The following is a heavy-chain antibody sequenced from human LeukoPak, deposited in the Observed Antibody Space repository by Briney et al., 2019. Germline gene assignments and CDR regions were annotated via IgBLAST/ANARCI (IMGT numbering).Heavy chain of an antibody. CDR3: AKESGALGAPLYDY. CDR2: ISDNGGGT. CDR1: GFIFRNYA. Sequence: GGSLRLSCVASGFIFRNYAMSWVRQAPGEGLEWVSGISDNGGGTYYADSVKGRFTISRDNSKNMLYLQMNSLRAEDTAVYYCAKESGALGAPLYDYWGRGILATASS. V-gene: IGHV3-23*01. D-gene: IGHD4/OR15-4a*01. J-gene: IGHJ4*02.